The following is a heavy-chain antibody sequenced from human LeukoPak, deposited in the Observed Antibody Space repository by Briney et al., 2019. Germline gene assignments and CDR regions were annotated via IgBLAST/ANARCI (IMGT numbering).Heavy chain of an antibody. J-gene: IGHJ6*02. CDR1: GFTVTNNY. V-gene: IGHV3-66*01. CDR2: IYAGGIT. D-gene: IGHD3-10*01. Sequence: GGSLRLSCAASGFTVTNNYMSWVRQAPGKGLEWVSVIYAGGITSYADSVKGRFTISRDSSKNTLYLQMNSLRAEDTAVYYCAREGYASGTRYGMDVWGQGTTVTVSS. CDR3: AREGYASGTRYGMDV.